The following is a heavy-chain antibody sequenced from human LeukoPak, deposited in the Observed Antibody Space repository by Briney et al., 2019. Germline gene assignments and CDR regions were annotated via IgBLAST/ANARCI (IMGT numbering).Heavy chain of an antibody. D-gene: IGHD3-10*01. J-gene: IGHJ4*02. CDR1: GFTFSSYG. V-gene: IGHV3-48*04. CDR3: ARAETRLILWFGESPYFDY. CDR2: ISSSGSTI. Sequence: GRSLRLSCAASGFTFSSYGMHWVRQAPGKGLEWVSYISSSGSTIYYADSVKGRFTISRDNAKNSLYLQMNSLRAEDTAVYYCARAETRLILWFGESPYFDYWGQGTLVTVSS.